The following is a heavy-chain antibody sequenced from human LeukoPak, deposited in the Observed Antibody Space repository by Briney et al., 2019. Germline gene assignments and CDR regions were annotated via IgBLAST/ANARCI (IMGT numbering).Heavy chain of an antibody. CDR1: GDSITGYY. Sequence: SETLSLTCSVSGDSITGYYWGWIRQPPGKGPEWIGNIYYTGNTYYNSSLKNRVTISLDTSKNQFSLKVISMAAADTAAYYCTKSDGYGLIRICGRGTMVTVSS. D-gene: IGHD3-10*01. CDR2: IYYTGNT. CDR3: TKSDGYGLIRI. J-gene: IGHJ3*02. V-gene: IGHV4-39*07.